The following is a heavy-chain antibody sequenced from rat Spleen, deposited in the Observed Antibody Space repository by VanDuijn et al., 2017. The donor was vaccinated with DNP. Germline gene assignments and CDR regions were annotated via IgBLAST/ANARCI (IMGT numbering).Heavy chain of an antibody. J-gene: IGHJ3*01. Sequence: QVQLQQSGPELAKPGSSVRISCKASGYTFTSYYFGWLKQTTGQGLEFIGYINTGSGNINYNEKFKGKATLTVDKSSSTAFMQLSSLTPDDSAVYYCARSWVGVRGIWFAYWGHGTLVTVSS. V-gene: IGHV1-43*01. CDR3: ARSWVGVRGIWFAY. D-gene: IGHD4-3*01. CDR1: GYTFTSYY. CDR2: INTGSGNI.